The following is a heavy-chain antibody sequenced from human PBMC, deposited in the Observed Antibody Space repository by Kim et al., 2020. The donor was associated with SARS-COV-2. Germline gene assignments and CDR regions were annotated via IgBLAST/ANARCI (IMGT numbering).Heavy chain of an antibody. CDR3: ARDSSNIVGYRKGFGYYYYGMDV. CDR2: IWYDGSNK. V-gene: IGHV3-33*01. Sequence: GGSLRLSCAASGFTFSSYGMHWVRQAPGKGLEWVAVIWYDGSNKYYADSVKGRFTISRDHSKNTLYLQMNSLRAEDTAVYYCARDSSNIVGYRKGFGYYYYGMDVWGQGTTVTVSS. J-gene: IGHJ6*02. CDR1: GFTFSSYG. D-gene: IGHD1-26*01.